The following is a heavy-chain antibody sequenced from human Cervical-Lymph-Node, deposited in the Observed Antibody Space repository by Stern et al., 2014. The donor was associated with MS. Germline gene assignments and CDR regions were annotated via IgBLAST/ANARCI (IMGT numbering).Heavy chain of an antibody. D-gene: IGHD3-3*01. CDR2: IRSKKKNYAT. CDR3: TRHPKNSRGSGYYGGFDP. CDR1: GFTFSGSA. Sequence: EVQLVESGGGLVQPGGSLKLSCSASGFTFSGSAMHWVRQTSGTGLEWLGRIRSKKKNYATEYAASVKGRFTISRDDSKNTAYLHMNSLRYEDTARYYCTRHPKNSRGSGYYGGFDPWGQGTLVTVSS. V-gene: IGHV3-73*02. J-gene: IGHJ5*02.